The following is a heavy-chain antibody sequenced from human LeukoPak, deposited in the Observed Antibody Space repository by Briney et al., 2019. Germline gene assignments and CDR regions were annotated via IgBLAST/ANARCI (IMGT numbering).Heavy chain of an antibody. Sequence: GASVKVSCKASGYTFTGYYMHWVRQAPGQGLEWMGWINPNSGGTNYAQKFQGRVTMTRDTSISTAYMELSRLRSDDTAVYYCARGGIAARRGGDNWFDPWGQGTLVTVSS. V-gene: IGHV1-2*02. J-gene: IGHJ5*02. CDR3: ARGGIAARRGGDNWFDP. CDR1: GYTFTGYY. CDR2: INPNSGGT. D-gene: IGHD6-6*01.